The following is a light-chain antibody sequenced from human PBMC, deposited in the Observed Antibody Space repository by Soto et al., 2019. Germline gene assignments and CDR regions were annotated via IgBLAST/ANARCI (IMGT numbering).Light chain of an antibody. CDR2: AAY. V-gene: IGKV1-39*01. Sequence: DIQMTQSPSSLSTSVGDRVTITCRASQYINNYLNWYQQKPGKAPKLLIFAAYNLQSGVPSRFSGSGSGTHFTLTISSLQPEDFATYYCQQSYSIPPYTFGQGTKLDMK. CDR1: QYINNY. CDR3: QQSYSIPPYT. J-gene: IGKJ2*01.